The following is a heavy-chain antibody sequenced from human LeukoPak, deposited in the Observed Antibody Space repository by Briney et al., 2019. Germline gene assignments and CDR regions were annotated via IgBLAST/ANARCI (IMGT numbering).Heavy chain of an antibody. CDR1: GGSISSSSYY. CDR3: XXXXXXDTAPDY. J-gene: IGHJ4*02. V-gene: IGHV4-39*03. Sequence: SETLSLTCTVSGGSISSSSYYWGWIRQPPGKGLEWIGSIYYSGSTYYNPSLKSRVTISVDTSKNQFSLKLSSVTAADTAGYXXXXXXXXDTAPDYWGQGTLVTVSS. D-gene: IGHD5-18*01. CDR2: IYYSGST.